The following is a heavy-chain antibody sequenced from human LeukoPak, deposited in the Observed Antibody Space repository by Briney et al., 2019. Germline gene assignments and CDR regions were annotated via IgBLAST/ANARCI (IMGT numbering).Heavy chain of an antibody. D-gene: IGHD3-16*02. CDR3: ARASITFGGVIGEFDP. Sequence: ASVKVSCKASGYTFTSYGISWVRQAPGQGLEWMGWISAYNGNTNYAQKLQGRVTMTTDTSTSTAYMELRSLRSDDTAVYYCARASITFGGVIGEFDPWGQGTLVTVSS. V-gene: IGHV1-18*01. J-gene: IGHJ5*02. CDR2: ISAYNGNT. CDR1: GYTFTSYG.